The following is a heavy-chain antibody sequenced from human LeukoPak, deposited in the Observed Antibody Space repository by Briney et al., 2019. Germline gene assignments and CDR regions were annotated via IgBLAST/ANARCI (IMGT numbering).Heavy chain of an antibody. CDR1: GGSISSYY. CDR2: IYTSGST. CDR3: ARDWALPTSYYYGMDV. J-gene: IGHJ6*02. D-gene: IGHD3-16*01. V-gene: IGHV4-4*07. Sequence: SETLSPTCTVPGGSISSYYRGWNRQPAGKGLEWVGRIYTSGSTNYNPSLKNRVTMSVDTSKNQFSLKLSSVTAADTAVYYCARDWALPTSYYYGMDVWGQGTTVTVSS.